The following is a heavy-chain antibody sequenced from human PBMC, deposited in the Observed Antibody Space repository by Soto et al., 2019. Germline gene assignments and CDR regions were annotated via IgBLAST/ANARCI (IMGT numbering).Heavy chain of an antibody. J-gene: IGHJ4*02. D-gene: IGHD3-16*01. CDR1: RFTFSSYG. Sequence: GGSLRLSCAASRFTFSSYGMHWVRQAPGKGLEWVAIISYDGSNKYYADSVKGRFTISRDNSKNTLYLQMNSLRAEDTAIYYCAKDRVESGMGEIDYWGQGNLVTVSS. V-gene: IGHV3-30*18. CDR2: ISYDGSNK. CDR3: AKDRVESGMGEIDY.